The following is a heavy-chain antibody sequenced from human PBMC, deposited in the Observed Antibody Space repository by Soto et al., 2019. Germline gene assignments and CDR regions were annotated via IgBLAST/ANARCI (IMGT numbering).Heavy chain of an antibody. Sequence: SETLSLTCAVSGGSFSDFYWTWIRQLPGKGLEWIGEINHIGYTNYNPSLESRVAISVDTSKNQFSLNLRSVTAADTAVYYCGPRGAVAPRGYWGQGNLVTVSS. J-gene: IGHJ4*02. D-gene: IGHD2-15*01. CDR1: GGSFSDFY. CDR2: INHIGYT. CDR3: GPRGAVAPRGY. V-gene: IGHV4-34*01.